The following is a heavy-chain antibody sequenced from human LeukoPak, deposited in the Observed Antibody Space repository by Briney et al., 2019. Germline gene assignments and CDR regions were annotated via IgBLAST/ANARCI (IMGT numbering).Heavy chain of an antibody. J-gene: IGHJ4*02. Sequence: SETLSLTCTVSGGSISSYYWSWIRQPPGKGLEWIGYIYYSGSTNYNPSLKSRVTISVDTSKNQFSLKLSSVTAADTAVYYCARGRGYDILTGLGYWGQGTLVTVSS. CDR2: IYYSGST. CDR3: ARGRGYDILTGLGY. D-gene: IGHD3-9*01. V-gene: IGHV4-59*01. CDR1: GGSISSYY.